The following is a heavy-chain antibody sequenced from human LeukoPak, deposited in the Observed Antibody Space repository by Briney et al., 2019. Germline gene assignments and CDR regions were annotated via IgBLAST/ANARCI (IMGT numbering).Heavy chain of an antibody. J-gene: IGHJ4*02. D-gene: IGHD2-2*01. CDR1: GGSFSGYY. Sequence: PSETLSLTCAVYGGSFSGYYWSWIRQPPGKGLEWIGEIKHSGSTNYNPSLKSRVTISVDTSKNQFSLKLSSVTAADTAVYYCARGYCSSTSCYFSFDYWGQGTLVTVSS. CDR2: IKHSGST. V-gene: IGHV4-34*01. CDR3: ARGYCSSTSCYFSFDY.